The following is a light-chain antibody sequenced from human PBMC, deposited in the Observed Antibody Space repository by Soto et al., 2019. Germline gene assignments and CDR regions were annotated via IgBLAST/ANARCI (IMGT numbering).Light chain of an antibody. Sequence: AIQMTQSPSSLAASVGDRVTITCRASQGIRNDLGWYQQKPGKAPKLLIYAASSLQSGVPSRSSGSGSGTDFTLTISNLQPEDFATYYCLQDYNYPYTFGQGTKVDIK. J-gene: IGKJ2*01. CDR3: LQDYNYPYT. CDR2: AAS. V-gene: IGKV1-6*01. CDR1: QGIRND.